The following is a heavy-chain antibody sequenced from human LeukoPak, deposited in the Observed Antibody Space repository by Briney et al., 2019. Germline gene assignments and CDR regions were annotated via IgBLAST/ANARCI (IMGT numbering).Heavy chain of an antibody. CDR1: GGTFSSYA. CDR2: IIPIFGTA. V-gene: IGHV1-69*13. D-gene: IGHD2-2*01. CDR3: ARDCGSSTSCYDY. Sequence: SVRVSCKASGGTFSSYAISWVRQAPGRGLEWMGGIIPIFGTANYAQKFQGRVTITADESTSTAYMELSSLRSEDTAVYYCARDCGSSTSCYDYWGQGTLVTVSS. J-gene: IGHJ4*02.